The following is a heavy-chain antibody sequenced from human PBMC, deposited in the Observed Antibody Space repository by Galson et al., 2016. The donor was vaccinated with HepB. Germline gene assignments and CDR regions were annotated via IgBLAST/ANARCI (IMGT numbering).Heavy chain of an antibody. CDR2: IIPIFGTG. CDR3: ARDLSTSPGEWGMDV. V-gene: IGHV1-69*13. D-gene: IGHD2/OR15-2a*01. Sequence: SVKVSCKASGGTFSSHAISWVRQAPGQGLEWMGGIIPIFGTGNYAQRFQGRVTITADESTSTAYMELNSLRSEDTAVYYCARDLSTSPGEWGMDVWGQGTTVTVSS. CDR1: GGTFSSHA. J-gene: IGHJ6*01.